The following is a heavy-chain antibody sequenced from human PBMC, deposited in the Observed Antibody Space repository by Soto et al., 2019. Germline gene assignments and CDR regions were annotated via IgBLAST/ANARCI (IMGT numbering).Heavy chain of an antibody. CDR3: AREHIVVMKALWLGDYFDN. J-gene: IGHJ4*02. CDR1: GFTFSDYT. D-gene: IGHD2-21*01. V-gene: IGHV3-23*01. Sequence: EVQLLESGGGLVQPGGSLRLSCAVSGFTFSDYTVNWVRQAPGKGLEWISGISGGGDRTYYADSVKGRFTISRDNSNNTLYLQMTGLGSEATAVYYCAREHIVVMKALWLGDYFDNWGEGTLVTLSS. CDR2: ISGGGDRT.